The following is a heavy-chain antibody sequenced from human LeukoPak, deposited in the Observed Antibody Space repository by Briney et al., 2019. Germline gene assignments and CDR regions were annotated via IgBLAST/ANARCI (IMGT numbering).Heavy chain of an antibody. CDR3: ARAAGGDY. V-gene: IGHV3-48*01. CDR2: ISSSSSTI. Sequence: PGGSLRLSCAASGFTFSSYSMNWARQAPGKGLEWVSYISSSSSTIYYADSVKGRFTISRDNAKNSLYLQMNSLRAEDTAVYYCARAAGGDYWGQGTLVTVSS. J-gene: IGHJ4*02. D-gene: IGHD6-13*01. CDR1: GFTFSSYS.